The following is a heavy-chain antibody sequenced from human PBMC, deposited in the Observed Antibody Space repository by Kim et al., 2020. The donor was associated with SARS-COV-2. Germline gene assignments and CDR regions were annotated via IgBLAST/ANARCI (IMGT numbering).Heavy chain of an antibody. J-gene: IGHJ6*02. CDR3: ARDRITMVRGVMDV. CDR1: GFTFSSYG. CDR2: IWYDGSNK. D-gene: IGHD3-10*01. Sequence: GGSLRLSCAASGFTFSSYGMHWVRQAPGKGLEWVAVIWYDGSNKYYADSVKGRFTISRDNSKNTLYLQMNSLRAEDTAVYYCARDRITMVRGVMDVWGQGTTVTVSS. V-gene: IGHV3-33*01.